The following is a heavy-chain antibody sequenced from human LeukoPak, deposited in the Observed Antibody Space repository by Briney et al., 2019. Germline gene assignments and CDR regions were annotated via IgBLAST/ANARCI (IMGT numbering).Heavy chain of an antibody. V-gene: IGHV4-39*01. CDR1: GGSISSSSYY. CDR3: ARVLVGANRGFDY. CDR2: IYYSGST. J-gene: IGHJ4*02. Sequence: SETLSLTCTVSGGSISSSSYYWGWIRQPPGKGLEWIGSIYYSGSTYYNPSLKSRVTISVDTSKNQFSLKLSSVTAADTAVYYCARVLVGANRGFDYWGQGTLVTVSS. D-gene: IGHD1-26*01.